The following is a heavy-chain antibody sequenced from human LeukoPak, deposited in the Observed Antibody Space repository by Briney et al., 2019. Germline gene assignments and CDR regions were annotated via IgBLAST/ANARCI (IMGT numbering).Heavy chain of an antibody. CDR2: IYYSGST. V-gene: IGHV4-59*01. D-gene: IGHD6-13*01. J-gene: IGHJ4*02. CDR1: GGSISSYY. CDR3: ARDAYSSSWCDY. Sequence: SETLSLTCTVSGGSISSYYWSWIRQPPGKGLEWIGYIYYSGSTSYNPSLKSRVTISVDTSKNQFSLNLRSVNAADTAVYYCARDAYSSSWCDYWGQGTLVTVSS.